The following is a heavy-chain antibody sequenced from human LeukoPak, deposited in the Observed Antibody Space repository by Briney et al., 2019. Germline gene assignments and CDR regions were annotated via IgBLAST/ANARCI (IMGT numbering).Heavy chain of an antibody. CDR3: ARDHYCSGGSCSWGPGNYYYYYGMDV. CDR2: ISAYNGNT. V-gene: IGHV1-18*01. Sequence: ASVKVSCKASGYTFTSYGISWVRQAPGQGLEWMGWISAYNGNTNYAQKLQGRVTMTTDTPTSTAYMELRSLRSDDTAVYYCARDHYCSGGSCSWGPGNYYYYYGMDVWGQGTTVTVSS. CDR1: GYTFTSYG. J-gene: IGHJ6*02. D-gene: IGHD2-15*01.